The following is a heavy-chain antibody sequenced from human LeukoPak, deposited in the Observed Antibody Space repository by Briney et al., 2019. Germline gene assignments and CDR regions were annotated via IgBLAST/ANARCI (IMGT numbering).Heavy chain of an antibody. CDR1: GYSISSGYY. CDR2: ISGSGGST. D-gene: IGHD3-3*01. CDR3: AKARERITIFGLLPPWDY. Sequence: ETLSLTCTVSGYSISSGYYWGWFRQPPGKGLEWFSAISGSGGSTYYEASVKGRFTISRDNSKNTLYLQMNSLRAEDTAVYYCAKARERITIFGLLPPWDYWGQGTLVTVSS. V-gene: IGHV3-23*01. J-gene: IGHJ4*02.